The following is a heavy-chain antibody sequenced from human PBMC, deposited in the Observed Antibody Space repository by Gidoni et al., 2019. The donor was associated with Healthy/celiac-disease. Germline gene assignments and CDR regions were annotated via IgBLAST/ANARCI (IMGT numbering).Heavy chain of an antibody. V-gene: IGHV3-21*01. CDR1: GFTFSSYS. CDR3: ARDYCSGGSCYSFDY. Sequence: EVQLVAPGGGLVKPGGSLRLSCAASGFTFSSYSMNWVRQAPGKGLEWVSSISSSSSYIYYADSVKGRFTISRDNAKNSLYLQMNSLRAEDTAVYYCARDYCSGGSCYSFDYWGQVTLVTVSS. D-gene: IGHD2-15*01. CDR2: ISSSSSYI. J-gene: IGHJ4*02.